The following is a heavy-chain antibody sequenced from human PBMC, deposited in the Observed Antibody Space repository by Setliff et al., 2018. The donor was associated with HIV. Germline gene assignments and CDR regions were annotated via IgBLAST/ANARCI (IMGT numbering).Heavy chain of an antibody. CDR3: ARGGAVSADFDS. CDR1: GGSTIGYH. J-gene: IGHJ4*02. V-gene: IGHV4-4*07. CDR2: MYYTYNT. D-gene: IGHD3-16*01. Sequence: SETLSLTCSVSGGSTIGYHWNWIRQPAGKGLEWIGRMYYTYNTDYNPSLKSRVVMSIDTSKNQFSLRLDSVTAADTAVYFCARGGAVSADFDSWGQGT.